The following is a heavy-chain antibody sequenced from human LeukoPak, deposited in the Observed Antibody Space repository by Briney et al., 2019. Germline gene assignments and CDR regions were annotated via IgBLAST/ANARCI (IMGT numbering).Heavy chain of an antibody. V-gene: IGHV4-4*07. CDR3: ASEKSSIVVVPAASSNYYYYYYMDV. CDR1: GGSISSYY. D-gene: IGHD2-2*01. Sequence: SETLSLTCTVSGGSISSYYWSWIRQPAGKGLEWIGRIYTSGSTNYNPSLKSRVTMSVDTSKNQFSLKLSSVTAADTAVYYCASEKSSIVVVPAASSNYYYYYYMDVWGKGTTVTISS. J-gene: IGHJ6*03. CDR2: IYTSGST.